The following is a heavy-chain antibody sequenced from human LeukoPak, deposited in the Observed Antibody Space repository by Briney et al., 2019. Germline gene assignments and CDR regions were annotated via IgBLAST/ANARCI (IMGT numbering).Heavy chain of an antibody. CDR2: IVVGSGNT. CDR1: GFTFSTSA. D-gene: IGHD1-1*01. V-gene: IGHV1-58*01. CDR3: ARDQPRNWPFDY. J-gene: IGHJ4*02. Sequence: GASVKVSCKASGFTFSTSAVQWVRQARGQCLEWIGWIVVGSGNTKYAQKFQGRVTMTRDTSTSTVYMELSSLRSEDTAVYYCARDQPRNWPFDYWGQGTLVTVSS.